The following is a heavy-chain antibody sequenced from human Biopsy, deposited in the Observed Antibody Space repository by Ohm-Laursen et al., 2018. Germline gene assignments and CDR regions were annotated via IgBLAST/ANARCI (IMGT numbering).Heavy chain of an antibody. J-gene: IGHJ4*02. CDR3: ARARDDFVVVPAAFFDF. Sequence: SLRLSCAASGFSFSDYHMRWIRQAPGRGLEWVSYISGGGTIYYGDSMKGRFTISRDNAKNSLYLRMNSLRAEDTAVYFCARARDDFVVVPAAFFDFWGQGTLVTVSS. CDR1: GFSFSDYH. CDR2: ISGGGTI. D-gene: IGHD2-15*01. V-gene: IGHV3-11*01.